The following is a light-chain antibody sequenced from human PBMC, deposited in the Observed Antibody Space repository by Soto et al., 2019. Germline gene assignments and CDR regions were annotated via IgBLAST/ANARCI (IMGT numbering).Light chain of an antibody. Sequence: DIQMTQSPSTLSASVGDRVTITCRANQSISFWLAWYQQTPGKAPKVLIYKASTLESGVPSRFSGSGSGTEFTLTINGLQPDDFATYYCQHYQSYSEAFGQGTKVDIK. V-gene: IGKV1-5*03. CDR3: QHYQSYSEA. J-gene: IGKJ1*01. CDR1: QSISFW. CDR2: KAS.